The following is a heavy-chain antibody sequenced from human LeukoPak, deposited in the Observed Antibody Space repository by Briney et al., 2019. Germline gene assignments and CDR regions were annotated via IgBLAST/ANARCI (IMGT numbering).Heavy chain of an antibody. D-gene: IGHD3-10*01. V-gene: IGHV3-21*01. CDR1: GFTFSSYS. CDR3: ARDRGTAFDY. CDR2: ISSSSSYI. J-gene: IGHJ4*02. Sequence: PGGSLRLSCAASGFTFSSYSMNWVRQAPGKGLEWVSSISSSSSYIYYADSVRGRFTISRDNAKNSLYLQMNSLRAEDTAVYYCARDRGTAFDYWGQGTLVTVSS.